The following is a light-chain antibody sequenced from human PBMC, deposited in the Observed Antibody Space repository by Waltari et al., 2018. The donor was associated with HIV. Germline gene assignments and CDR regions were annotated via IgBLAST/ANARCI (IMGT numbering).Light chain of an antibody. CDR3: HQYHNWPPFT. CDR2: DAS. J-gene: IGKJ2*01. CDR1: QNVNNY. V-gene: IGKV3-15*01. Sequence: EVVLTQSPATLSVSPGERATLSCGASQNVNNYLAWYQQKPGQAPRLLIYDASTRATGVPARFSGSGSGTEFTLTITSLQSEDFAVYYCHQYHNWPPFTFGQGTKLEI.